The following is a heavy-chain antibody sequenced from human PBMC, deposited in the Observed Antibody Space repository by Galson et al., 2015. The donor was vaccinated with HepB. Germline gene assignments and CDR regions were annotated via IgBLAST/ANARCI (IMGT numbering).Heavy chain of an antibody. CDR2: IKEDGSVK. Sequence: SLRLSCAASGFTFNIYWMTWVRQSPGKGLEWVANIKEDGSVKYYVDSVKGRFTISRDNAKNSLYLQMNSLRAEDTAVYYCARAYCSGTNCYDRDSGYQGIAFDVWGRGTLVTVSS. V-gene: IGHV3-7*01. D-gene: IGHD2-2*01. CDR1: GFTFNIYW. J-gene: IGHJ3*01. CDR3: ARAYCSGTNCYDRDSGYQGIAFDV.